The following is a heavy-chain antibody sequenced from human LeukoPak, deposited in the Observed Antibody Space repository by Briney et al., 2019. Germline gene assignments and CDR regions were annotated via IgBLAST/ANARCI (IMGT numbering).Heavy chain of an antibody. V-gene: IGHV3-30*18. Sequence: GGSLRLSCAASGFTFSSYGMHWVRQAPGKGLEWVAVISYDGSNKYYADSVKGRFTISRDNSKNTRCLQMTRLRAEDTAVYYCANGAFDIWGQGTMVTVSS. J-gene: IGHJ3*02. CDR3: ANGAFDI. CDR1: GFTFSSYG. CDR2: ISYDGSNK.